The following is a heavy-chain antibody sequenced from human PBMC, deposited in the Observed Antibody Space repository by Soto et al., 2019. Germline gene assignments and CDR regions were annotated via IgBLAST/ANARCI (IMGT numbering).Heavy chain of an antibody. CDR1: GGSISSGGYY. CDR3: ARELLRRQDGGSVDY. D-gene: IGHD2-15*01. J-gene: IGHJ4*02. Sequence: QVQLQESGPGLVKPSQTLSLTCTVSGGSISSGGYYWSWIRQHPGKGLEWIGYIYYSGSTYYNPSLKSRVTISVDTSKNQFSLKLSSVTAADTAVYYCARELLRRQDGGSVDYWGQGTLVTVSS. V-gene: IGHV4-31*03. CDR2: IYYSGST.